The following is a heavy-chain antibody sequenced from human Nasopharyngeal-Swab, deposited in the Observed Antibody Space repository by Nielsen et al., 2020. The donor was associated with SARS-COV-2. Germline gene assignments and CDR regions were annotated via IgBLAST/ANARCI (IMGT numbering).Heavy chain of an antibody. V-gene: IGHV1-69*10. D-gene: IGHD5-24*01. Sequence: SVKVSCKTSGGTFSSYGISWVRQAPGEGLEWMGGIIPVLPITRYAQKFRDRVTITADTSTSTAYMELSSLRSEDTATYYCARGGWLRRDYYYVYYYMDDWGKGTTVTVSS. CDR1: GGTFSSYG. J-gene: IGHJ6*03. CDR3: ARGGWLRRDYYYVYYYMDD. CDR2: IIPVLPIT.